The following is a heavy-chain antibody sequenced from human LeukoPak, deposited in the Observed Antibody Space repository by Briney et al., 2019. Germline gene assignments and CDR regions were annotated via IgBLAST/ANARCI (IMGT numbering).Heavy chain of an antibody. CDR2: INPNSGGT. D-gene: IGHD3-10*01. J-gene: IGHJ4*02. Sequence: ASVKVSCKASGYTFTGYYMRWVRQAPGQGLEWMGWINPNSGGTNYAQKFQGRVTMTRDTSISTAYMELSRLRSDDTAVYYCARDFRPHYYGSGSYYNVDYWGQGTLVTVSS. CDR1: GYTFTGYY. CDR3: ARDFRPHYYGSGSYYNVDY. V-gene: IGHV1-2*02.